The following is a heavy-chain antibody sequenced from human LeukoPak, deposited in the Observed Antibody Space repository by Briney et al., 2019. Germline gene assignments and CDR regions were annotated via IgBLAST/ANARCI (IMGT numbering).Heavy chain of an antibody. CDR3: AKDIAQGYTFGSIEQDY. V-gene: IGHV3-23*01. Sequence: GGSLRLSCAASGFTFSSYAMSWVRQAPGEGLEWVSAISGSGGSTYYADSVKGRFTISRDNSKDTLSLQMNSLRAEDTAVYYCAKDIAQGYTFGSIEQDYWGQGTLVTVSS. J-gene: IGHJ4*02. D-gene: IGHD5-18*01. CDR1: GFTFSSYA. CDR2: ISGSGGST.